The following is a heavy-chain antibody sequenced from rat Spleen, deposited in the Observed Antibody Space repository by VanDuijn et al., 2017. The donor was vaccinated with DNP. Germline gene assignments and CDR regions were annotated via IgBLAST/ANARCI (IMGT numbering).Heavy chain of an antibody. Sequence: EVQLVESGGDLVQPGRSLKLSCVASGFTFNNEWMTWIRQVPGKGLEWVASINYDGGGTYYRDSVKGRFTISRDNAKSSLYLQMNSLKSEDTATYYFATHRPFTEIVMPGELYYWYFDFWGPGTMVTVSS. CDR1: GFTFNNEW. V-gene: IGHV5-31*01. D-gene: IGHD1-12*01. J-gene: IGHJ1*01. CDR2: INYDGGGT. CDR3: ATHRPFTEIVMPGELYYWYFDF.